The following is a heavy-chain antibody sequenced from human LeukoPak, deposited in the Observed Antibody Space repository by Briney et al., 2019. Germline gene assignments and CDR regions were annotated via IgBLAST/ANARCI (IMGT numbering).Heavy chain of an antibody. Sequence: ASVKVSCKASGYTFTGYYMHWVRQAPGQGLEWMGWINPNSGGTNYAQKFQGRVTMTRDTSISTAYMELSRLRSDDTAVYYCATAQGSGWYVGADAFDIWGQGTMVTVSS. J-gene: IGHJ3*02. CDR3: ATAQGSGWYVGADAFDI. D-gene: IGHD6-19*01. CDR1: GYTFTGYY. V-gene: IGHV1-2*02. CDR2: INPNSGGT.